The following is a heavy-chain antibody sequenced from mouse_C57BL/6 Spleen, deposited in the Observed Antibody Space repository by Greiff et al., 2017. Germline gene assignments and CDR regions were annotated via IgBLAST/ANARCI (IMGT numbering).Heavy chain of an antibody. D-gene: IGHD1-1*01. J-gene: IGHJ2*01. Sequence: DVMLVESGGDLVKPGGSLKLSCAASGFTFSSYGMSWVRQTPDKRLEWVATISSGGSYTYYPDSVKGRFTISRDNAKNTLYLQMSSLKSEDTAMYYCAIYGSRSFDYWGQGTTLTVSS. CDR2: ISSGGSYT. CDR1: GFTFSSYG. CDR3: AIYGSRSFDY. V-gene: IGHV5-6*02.